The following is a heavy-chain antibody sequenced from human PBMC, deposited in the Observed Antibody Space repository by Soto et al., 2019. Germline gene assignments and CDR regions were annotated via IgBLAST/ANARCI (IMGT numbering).Heavy chain of an antibody. CDR1: GYTFTNFG. J-gene: IGHJ4*02. D-gene: IGHD2-21*01. Sequence: QVQLVQSEAEVKKPGASVKVSCKASGYTFTNFGISWVRQAPGQGLEWMGWISAYNGNTIYAQKLQGRVTVTTDTSTNTAYMELRSLRSDDTDVYYCARDLVPYVIVVTSSDSWGQGTLVTVSS. CDR2: ISAYNGNT. CDR3: ARDLVPYVIVVTSSDS. V-gene: IGHV1-18*01.